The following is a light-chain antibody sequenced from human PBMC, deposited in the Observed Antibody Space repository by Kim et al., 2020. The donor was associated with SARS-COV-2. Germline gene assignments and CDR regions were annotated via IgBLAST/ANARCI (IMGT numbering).Light chain of an antibody. V-gene: IGLV2-14*03. CDR1: NRDFGGYNF. CDR2: DVI. CDR3: SSYTSSNTLV. Sequence: GQSITISCTGTNRDFGGYNFVSWYQQHPGKVPKLILYDVINRPSGISPRFSGSKSGNTASLTISGLQADDEADYYCSSYTSSNTLVFGTGTKVTVL. J-gene: IGLJ1*01.